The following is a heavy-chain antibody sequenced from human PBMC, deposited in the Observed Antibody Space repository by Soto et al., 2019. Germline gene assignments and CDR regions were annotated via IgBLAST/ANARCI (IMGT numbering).Heavy chain of an antibody. CDR2: IYSGGST. CDR3: ARSPADSYDSSGYNDY. V-gene: IGHV3-53*01. Sequence: GGSLRLSCAASGFTVSSNYMSWVRQAPGKGLEWVSVIYSGGSTYYADSVKGRFTISRDNSKNTLYLQMNSLRAEDTAVYYCARSPADSYDSSGYNDYWGQRTPVTSPQ. J-gene: IGHJ4*02. CDR1: GFTVSSNY. D-gene: IGHD3-22*01.